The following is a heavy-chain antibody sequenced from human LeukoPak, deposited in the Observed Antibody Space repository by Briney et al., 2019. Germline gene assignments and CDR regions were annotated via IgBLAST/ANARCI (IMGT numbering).Heavy chain of an antibody. Sequence: SETLSLTCTVSGGSISSSSYYWGWIRQPPGKGLEWIGSIYYSGSTYYNPSLKSRVTISVDTSKNQFSLKLSSVTAADTAVYYCAVGATRVPMTTVTGWFDPWGQGTLVTVSS. CDR1: GGSISSSSYY. J-gene: IGHJ5*02. CDR2: IYYSGST. V-gene: IGHV4-39*07. CDR3: AVGATRVPMTTVTGWFDP. D-gene: IGHD4-17*01.